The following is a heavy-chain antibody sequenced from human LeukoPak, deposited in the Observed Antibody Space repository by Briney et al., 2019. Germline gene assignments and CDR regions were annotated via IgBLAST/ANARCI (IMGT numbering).Heavy chain of an antibody. CDR1: GFPFSSYW. D-gene: IGHD1-26*01. CDR2: MNIDGSEK. CDR3: ARDPVEWELLLDY. Sequence: GGSLRLSCAASGFPFSSYWMSWVRQAPGKRLEWVANMNIDGSEKYYADSVKGRFSISRDNARNSVYLQMASLRVEDTAVYYCARDPVEWELLLDYWGQGTLVTVSS. V-gene: IGHV3-7*01. J-gene: IGHJ4*02.